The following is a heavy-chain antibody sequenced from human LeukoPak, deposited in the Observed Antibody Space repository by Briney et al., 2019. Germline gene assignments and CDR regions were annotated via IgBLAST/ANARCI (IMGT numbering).Heavy chain of an antibody. CDR2: IYYSGST. CDR1: GGSISSGGYY. D-gene: IGHD3-3*01. J-gene: IGHJ4*02. Sequence: SETLSLTCTVSGGSISSGGYYWSWIRQHPGKGLEWIGYIYYSGSTYYNPSLKSRVTISVDTSKNQFSLKLSSVTAADTAVYYCASVGSYDFWSGYYRFDYWGQGTLVTVSS. V-gene: IGHV4-31*03. CDR3: ASVGSYDFWSGYYRFDY.